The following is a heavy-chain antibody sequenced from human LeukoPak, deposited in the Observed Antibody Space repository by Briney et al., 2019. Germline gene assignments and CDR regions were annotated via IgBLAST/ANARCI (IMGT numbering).Heavy chain of an antibody. D-gene: IGHD2-2*01. V-gene: IGHV5-51*01. J-gene: IGHJ4*02. CDR3: ARQVRGLKRVTYQLDS. CDR2: IYPGDSKA. CDR1: GYRFTYHF. Sequence: GESLKISFKGSGYRFTYHFIAWVRQLPGKGLERMGMIYPGDSKARYSPFFQGQVNFSVDKFKDIGLLECNRPEASHHAIFFCARQVRGLKRVTYQLDSWGQGALVTVSS.